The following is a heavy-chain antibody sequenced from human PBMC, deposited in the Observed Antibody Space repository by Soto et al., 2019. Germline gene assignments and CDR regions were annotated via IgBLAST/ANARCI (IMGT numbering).Heavy chain of an antibody. Sequence: QVQLQQRGAGLLKPSETLSLTCAVYGGSFSGYYWSWIRQPPGKGLEWIGEINHSGSTNYNPSLKSRVTISVDTSKNQFSLKLSSVTAADTAVYYCARVGIVVVTAIPSSGWFDPWGQGTLVTVSS. CDR3: ARVGIVVVTAIPSSGWFDP. J-gene: IGHJ5*02. CDR1: GGSFSGYY. V-gene: IGHV4-34*01. D-gene: IGHD2-21*02. CDR2: INHSGST.